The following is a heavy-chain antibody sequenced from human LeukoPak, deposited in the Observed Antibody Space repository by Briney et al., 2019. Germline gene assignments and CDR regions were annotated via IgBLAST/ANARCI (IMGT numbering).Heavy chain of an antibody. CDR3: AKDSFMVVVTAWACDD. CDR1: GFTFSSYA. J-gene: IGHJ4*02. CDR2: ICGSGGST. D-gene: IGHD2-21*02. V-gene: IGHV3-23*01. Sequence: GGTLRLSCAASGFTFSSYAMSWVRHAPGKGLEWFSAICGSGGSTYYADSVKGRFTTSRDNSKNTLYLQMNSLRAEDTAVYYCAKDSFMVVVTAWACDDWGQGTLVTVSS.